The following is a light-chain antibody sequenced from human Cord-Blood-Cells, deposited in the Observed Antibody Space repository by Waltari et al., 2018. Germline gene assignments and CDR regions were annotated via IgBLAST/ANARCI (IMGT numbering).Light chain of an antibody. CDR2: GAS. V-gene: IGKV3-15*01. CDR3: QQYNNWPPYT. CDR1: QSVSSN. Sequence: EIVMTQSPPTLSVSPGERATLSCRASQSVSSNLAWYQKKPGQAPRLLIYGASTMATVIPARFSGSGSGTEFTLTISSLQSEDFAVYYCQQYNNWPPYTFGQGTKLEIK. J-gene: IGKJ2*01.